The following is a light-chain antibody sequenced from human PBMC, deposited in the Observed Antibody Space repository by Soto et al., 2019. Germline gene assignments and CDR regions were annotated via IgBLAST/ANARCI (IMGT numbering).Light chain of an antibody. CDR3: SSYADSSRIYV. CDR1: SSDVGGYNY. J-gene: IGLJ1*01. CDR2: DVS. V-gene: IGLV2-14*01. Sequence: QSALTQPASVSGSPGQSITISCTGTSSDVGGYNYVSWYQQHPGKAPKLMIYDVSNRPSGVSNRFSGSKSGNTASLTISGLQAEDEADYYCSSYADSSRIYVFGSGTKLTVL.